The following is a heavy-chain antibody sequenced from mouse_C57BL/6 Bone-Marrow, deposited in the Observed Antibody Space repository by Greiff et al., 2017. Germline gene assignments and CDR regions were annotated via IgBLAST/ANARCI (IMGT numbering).Heavy chain of an antibody. Sequence: QVQLQQPGAELVMPGASVKLSCKASGYTFTSYWMHWVKQRPGPGLEWIGEIDPSDSYTNYNQNFKGKSTLTVDKSSCTAYLQLSSLTSEDSAVYYCAREDGYGVLAYWGQGTLVTVSA. J-gene: IGHJ3*01. CDR1: GYTFTSYW. V-gene: IGHV1-69*01. D-gene: IGHD2-2*01. CDR2: IDPSDSYT. CDR3: AREDGYGVLAY.